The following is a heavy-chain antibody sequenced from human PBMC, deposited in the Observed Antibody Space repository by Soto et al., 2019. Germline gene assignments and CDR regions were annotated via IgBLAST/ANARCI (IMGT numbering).Heavy chain of an antibody. CDR2: ISGSGGST. J-gene: IGHJ4*02. D-gene: IGHD3-3*01. CDR1: GFAFSNYA. Sequence: GSLRLSCSASGFAFSNYAIHWVRQAPGKGLEWVSAISGSGGSTYYADSVKGRFTISRDNSKNTLYLQMNSLRAEDTAVYYCAKEINSTAYYDFWSGSAFDDWGQGTLVTVSS. CDR3: AKEINSTAYYDFWSGSAFDD. V-gene: IGHV3-23*01.